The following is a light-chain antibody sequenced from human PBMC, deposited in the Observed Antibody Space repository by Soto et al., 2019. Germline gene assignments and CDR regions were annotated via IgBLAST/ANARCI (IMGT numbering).Light chain of an antibody. Sequence: IVMTQSPATLSVSPGERATLSCRASQSVSSNLAWYQQKPGQAHRLLIYGASTRATGIPARFSGSGSGTEFTLTISSLQSEDFAVYYCQQYNNLYIFGQGTKLASK. CDR2: GAS. J-gene: IGKJ2*01. CDR1: QSVSSN. CDR3: QQYNNLYI. V-gene: IGKV3-15*01.